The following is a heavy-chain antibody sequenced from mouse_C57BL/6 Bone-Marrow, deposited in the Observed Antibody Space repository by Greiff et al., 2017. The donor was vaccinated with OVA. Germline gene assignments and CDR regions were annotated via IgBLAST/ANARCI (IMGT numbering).Heavy chain of an antibody. CDR3: ARITTVVADWYFDV. Sequence: QVQLQQPGAELVKPGASVKMSCKASGYTFTSYWITWVKQRPGQGLEWIGDIYPGSGSTNSNEKFKSKATLTVATSSSTAYMQLSILTSEDAAVYYCARITTVVADWYFDVWGTGTTVTVSS. V-gene: IGHV1-55*01. D-gene: IGHD1-1*01. CDR2: IYPGSGST. CDR1: GYTFTSYW. J-gene: IGHJ1*03.